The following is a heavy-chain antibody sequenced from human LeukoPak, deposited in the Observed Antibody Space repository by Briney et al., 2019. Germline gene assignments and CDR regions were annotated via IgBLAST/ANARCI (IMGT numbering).Heavy chain of an antibody. Sequence: PSETLSLTCAVYGGSFSGYYWSWIRQPPGKGLEWIGEINHSGSTNYNPSLKSRVTISVDTSKNQFSLKLNSVTAADTAVYYCARSSATYHEGFDYWGQGALVTVSS. CDR1: GGSFSGYY. D-gene: IGHD1-14*01. CDR3: ARSSATYHEGFDY. J-gene: IGHJ4*02. CDR2: INHSGST. V-gene: IGHV4-34*01.